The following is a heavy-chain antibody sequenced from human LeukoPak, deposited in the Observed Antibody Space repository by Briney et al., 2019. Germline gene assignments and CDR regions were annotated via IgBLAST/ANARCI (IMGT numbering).Heavy chain of an antibody. CDR1: GFTFSSYW. D-gene: IGHD3-16*01. CDR3: ASVLGGYNHYGMDV. CDR2: IMQDGSEK. V-gene: IGHV3-7*05. J-gene: IGHJ6*02. Sequence: GGSLRLSCAASGFTFSSYWMSWVRQAPGKGLEWVANIMQDGSEKYYVDSVKGRFTISRDNAKNSLYLQMNSRRAADTAVYYCASVLGGYNHYGMDVWGQGTTVTVSS.